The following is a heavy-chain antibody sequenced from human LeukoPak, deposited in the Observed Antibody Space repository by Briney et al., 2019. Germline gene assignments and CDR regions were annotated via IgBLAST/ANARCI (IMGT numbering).Heavy chain of an antibody. J-gene: IGHJ3*02. V-gene: IGHV1-69*05. CDR3: ARGWRYCSSTSCFGDAFDI. Sequence: ASVKVSCKASGGTFSSYAISWVRPAPGQGLEWMGGIIPIFGTANYAQKFQGRVTITTDESTSTAYMELSSLRSEDTAVYYCARGWRYCSSTSCFGDAFDIWGQGTMVTVSS. CDR2: IIPIFGTA. D-gene: IGHD2-2*01. CDR1: GGTFSSYA.